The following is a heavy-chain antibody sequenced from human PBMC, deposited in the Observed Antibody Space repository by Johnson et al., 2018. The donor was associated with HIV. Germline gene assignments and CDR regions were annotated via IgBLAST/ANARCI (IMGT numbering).Heavy chain of an antibody. D-gene: IGHD6-25*01. Sequence: QVQLVESGGGVVQPGRSLRLSCAASGFTFSSYGMHWVRQAPGKGLEWVAVISYDGSNKYYADSVKGRFTISRDNSKNTLYLQMNSLRAEDTAVYYCARAPPGGAFDIWGQGTMVTVSS. V-gene: IGHV3-30*03. CDR3: ARAPPGGAFDI. J-gene: IGHJ3*02. CDR2: ISYDGSNK. CDR1: GFTFSSYG.